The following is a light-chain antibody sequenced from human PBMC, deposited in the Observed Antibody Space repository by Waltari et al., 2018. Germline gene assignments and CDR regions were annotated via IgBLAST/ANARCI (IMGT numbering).Light chain of an antibody. Sequence: ETLVTQSPATLSVSPGERVTLSCRTSQSIGSKVAWYQQKPGQSPRLLIYGASIRATGIPARFSGSGSETEFTLTISSLQSEDFAVYYCQQYNNWPPGTFGQGTKVEI. CDR2: GAS. CDR3: QQYNNWPPGT. CDR1: QSIGSK. V-gene: IGKV3-15*01. J-gene: IGKJ1*01.